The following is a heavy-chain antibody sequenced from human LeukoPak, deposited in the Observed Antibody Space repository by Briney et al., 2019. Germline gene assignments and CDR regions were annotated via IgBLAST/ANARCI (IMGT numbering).Heavy chain of an antibody. CDR2: IYTSGST. CDR1: GGSISSYY. D-gene: IGHD2-21*02. Sequence: SETLSLTCTVSGGSISSYYWSWIRQPAGKGLEWIGRIYTSGSTNYNPSLKSRVTMSVDTSKNQFSWSLTSVTAADTAVYYCARTTAHWYFDLWGRGTLVSVSS. V-gene: IGHV4-4*07. CDR3: ARTTAHWYFDL. J-gene: IGHJ2*01.